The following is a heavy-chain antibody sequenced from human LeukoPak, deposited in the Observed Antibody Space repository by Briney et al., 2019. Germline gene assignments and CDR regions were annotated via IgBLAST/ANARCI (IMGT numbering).Heavy chain of an antibody. J-gene: IGHJ4*02. CDR1: GFTFSSYA. CDR3: VRGPQYSYGILDY. D-gene: IGHD5-18*01. V-gene: IGHV3-30*04. Sequence: GGSLRLSCAASGFTFSSYAVHWVRQAPGKGLEWVALISHDGSNKYYADSVKGRFTISRDNSKNTVYLQMNSLRADDTAVFFCVRGPQYSYGILDYWGQGTLVTVSS. CDR2: ISHDGSNK.